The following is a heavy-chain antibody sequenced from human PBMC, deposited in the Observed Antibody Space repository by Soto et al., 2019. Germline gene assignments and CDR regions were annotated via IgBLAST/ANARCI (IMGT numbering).Heavy chain of an antibody. CDR2: ISGSGGST. Sequence: EVQLLESGGGLVQPGGSLRLSCAASGFTFSSYAMSWVRQAPGKGLEWVSAISGSGGSTYYADSMKGRFTISRDNSKNTLYLQMNSLRAEDTAVYYCAKDIGIAVAGLDYWGQGTLVTVSS. D-gene: IGHD6-19*01. CDR1: GFTFSSYA. J-gene: IGHJ4*02. V-gene: IGHV3-23*01. CDR3: AKDIGIAVAGLDY.